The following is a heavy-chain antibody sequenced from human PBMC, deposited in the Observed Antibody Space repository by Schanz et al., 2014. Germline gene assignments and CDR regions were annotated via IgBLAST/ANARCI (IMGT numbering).Heavy chain of an antibody. CDR3: AKDLISGWSGFDY. D-gene: IGHD6-19*01. CDR2: MSGSGSTA. V-gene: IGHV3-23*01. J-gene: IGHJ4*02. CDR1: GFTFFGSFA. Sequence: EVQLLESGGGLVQPGGSLRLSCVASGFTFFGSFAMSWVRQAPGKGLEWVSGMSGSGSTADYADSVKGRFTISRDNSKNTLYLLMNSLRAEDTAVYYCAKDLISGWSGFDYWGQGTLVTVSS.